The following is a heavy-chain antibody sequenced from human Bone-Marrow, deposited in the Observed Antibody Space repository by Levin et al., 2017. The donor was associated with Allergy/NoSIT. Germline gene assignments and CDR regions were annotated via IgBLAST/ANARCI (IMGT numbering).Heavy chain of an antibody. J-gene: IGHJ3*02. Sequence: GGSLRLSCAASGFTFSSYGMHWVRQAPGKGLEWVAVISYDGSNKYYADSVKGRFTISRDNSKNTLYLQMNSLRAEDTAVYYCAKLSFSRVVVAAPSAFDIWGQGTMVTVSS. D-gene: IGHD2-15*01. CDR1: GFTFSSYG. V-gene: IGHV3-30*18. CDR3: AKLSFSRVVVAAPSAFDI. CDR2: ISYDGSNK.